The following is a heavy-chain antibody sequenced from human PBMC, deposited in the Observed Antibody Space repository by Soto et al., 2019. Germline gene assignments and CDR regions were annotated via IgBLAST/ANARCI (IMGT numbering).Heavy chain of an antibody. CDR1: GYTFTGYY. CDR2: INPNSGGT. CDR3: ARVVAAAGTAYYGMDV. V-gene: IGHV1-2*04. Sequence: GASVKVSCQASGYTFTGYYMHWVRQAPGQGLEWIGWINPNSGGTNYAQKFQGWVTMTRDTSISTAYMELSRLRSDDTAVYYCARVVAAAGTAYYGMDVWGQGTTVTVSS. D-gene: IGHD6-13*01. J-gene: IGHJ6*02.